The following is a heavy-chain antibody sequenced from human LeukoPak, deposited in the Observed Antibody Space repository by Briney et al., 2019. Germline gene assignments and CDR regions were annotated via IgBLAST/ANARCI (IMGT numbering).Heavy chain of an antibody. CDR3: ARRTPRRLVRGINWFDP. V-gene: IGHV1-8*03. D-gene: IGHD3-10*01. Sequence: ASVKVSCKASGYTFTSYDINWVRQATGQGLEWMGWMNPNSGNTGYAQKFQGRVTITRNTSISTAYMELSSLRSEDTAVYYCARRTPRRLVRGINWFDPWGQGTLVTVSS. J-gene: IGHJ5*02. CDR2: MNPNSGNT. CDR1: GYTFTSYD.